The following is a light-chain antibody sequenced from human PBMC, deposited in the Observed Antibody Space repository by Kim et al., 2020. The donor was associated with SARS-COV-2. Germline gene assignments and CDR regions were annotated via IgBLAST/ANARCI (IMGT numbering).Light chain of an antibody. CDR3: NSRDSSGNPYVV. Sequence: SSELTQDPAVSVALGQTVRITCQGDSLRSYYASWYQQKPGQAPVLVIYGKNNRPSGIPDRFPGSSSGNTASLTITGAQAEDEADYYCNSRDSSGNPYVVF. J-gene: IGLJ2*01. V-gene: IGLV3-19*01. CDR2: GKN. CDR1: SLRSYY.